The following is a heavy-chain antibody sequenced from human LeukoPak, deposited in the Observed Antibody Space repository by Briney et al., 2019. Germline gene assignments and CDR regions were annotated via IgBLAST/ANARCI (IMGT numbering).Heavy chain of an antibody. CDR1: GFTFGDYA. D-gene: IGHD4-11*01. CDR3: TRAGDYSSDFDY. Sequence: GGSLRLSCTASGFTFGDYAMSWFRQAPGKGLEWVGFIRSKAYGGTTEYAASVKGRFTISRDDSKSIAYPQMNSLKTEDTAVYYCTRAGDYSSDFDYWGQGTLVTVSS. CDR2: IRSKAYGGTT. J-gene: IGHJ4*02. V-gene: IGHV3-49*03.